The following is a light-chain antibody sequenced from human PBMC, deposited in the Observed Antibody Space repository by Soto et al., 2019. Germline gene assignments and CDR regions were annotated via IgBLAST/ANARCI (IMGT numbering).Light chain of an antibody. CDR3: SSYAGSNIDYV. CDR2: EVS. J-gene: IGLJ1*01. Sequence: QSALTQPPSASGSPGQSVPISCTGTSSDVGGYKYVSWYQQHPGKVPKLMIYEVSKRPSGVPDRFSGSKSGNTASLTVSGLQAEDEADYYCSSYAGSNIDYVFGTGTKVTVL. CDR1: SSDVGGYKY. V-gene: IGLV2-8*01.